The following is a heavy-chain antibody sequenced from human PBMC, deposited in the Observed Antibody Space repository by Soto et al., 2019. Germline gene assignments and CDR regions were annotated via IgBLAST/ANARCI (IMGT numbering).Heavy chain of an antibody. D-gene: IGHD5-18*01. V-gene: IGHV1-2*04. J-gene: IGHJ4*02. CDR2: INPNSGGT. Sequence: GAAVKVSCKASGGTFSSYAISWVLQAPGQGLEWMGWINPNSGGTNYAQKFQGWVTMTRDTSISTAYMELSRLRSDDTAVYYCARGRGYSYGPLDYWGQGTLVTVSS. CDR1: GGTFSSYA. CDR3: ARGRGYSYGPLDY.